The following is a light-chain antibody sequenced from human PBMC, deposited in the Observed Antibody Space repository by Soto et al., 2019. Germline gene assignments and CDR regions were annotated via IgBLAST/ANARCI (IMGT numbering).Light chain of an antibody. Sequence: EIVMTQSPATLSVSPGERATLSCRASQSVSRNVAWYQQKPGQAPRLLTHDASTRATGISVRFSGSGSGTESTPAISGLQTEDFADYDCQQYNNWRWTFGQGTKVEIK. V-gene: IGKV3-15*01. CDR1: QSVSRN. CDR2: DAS. CDR3: QQYNNWRWT. J-gene: IGKJ1*01.